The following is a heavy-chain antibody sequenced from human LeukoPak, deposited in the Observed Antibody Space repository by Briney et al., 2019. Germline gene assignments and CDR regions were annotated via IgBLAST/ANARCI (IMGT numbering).Heavy chain of an antibody. V-gene: IGHV3-23*01. D-gene: IGHD3-3*01. CDR3: ARVAKSIFGVVIRGRGSLDY. J-gene: IGHJ4*02. CDR1: GFTFSSYG. CDR2: ISGSGGST. Sequence: GGSLRLSCAASGFTFSSYGMSWVRQAPGKGLEWVSAISGSGGSTYYADSVKGRFTISRDNSKNTLYLQMNSLRAEDTAVYYCARVAKSIFGVVIRGRGSLDYWGQGTLVTVSS.